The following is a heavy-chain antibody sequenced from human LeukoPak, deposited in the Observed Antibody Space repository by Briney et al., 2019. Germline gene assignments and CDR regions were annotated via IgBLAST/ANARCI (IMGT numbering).Heavy chain of an antibody. CDR1: GGSISSYY. CDR3: ARDRRNGMASYYYYYYMDV. V-gene: IGHV4-4*07. CDR2: IYTSGST. Sequence: SETLSLTCTVSGGSISSYYWSWIRQPAGKGLEWIGRIYTSGSTNYNPSLKSRVTMSVDTSKNQFSLKLSSVTAADTAVYYCARDRRNGMASYYYYYYMDVWGKGTTVTVSS. D-gene: IGHD5-24*01. J-gene: IGHJ6*03.